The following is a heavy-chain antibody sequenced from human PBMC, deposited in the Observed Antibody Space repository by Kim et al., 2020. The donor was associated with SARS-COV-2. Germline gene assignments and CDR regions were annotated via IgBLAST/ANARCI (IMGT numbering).Heavy chain of an antibody. V-gene: IGHV1-46*04. D-gene: IGHD2-15*01. CDR3: AREYCSGGSCGAFDI. J-gene: IGHJ3*02. Sequence: QKLQGRVNMTRDTSTSTVYMELSSLRSEDTAVYYCAREYCSGGSCGAFDIWGQGTMVTVSS.